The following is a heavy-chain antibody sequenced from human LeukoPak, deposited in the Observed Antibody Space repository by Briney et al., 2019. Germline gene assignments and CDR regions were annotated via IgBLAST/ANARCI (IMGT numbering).Heavy chain of an antibody. CDR3: AKRMGFGVVIMDYYYYMDV. D-gene: IGHD3-3*01. CDR1: GFTFSSYA. V-gene: IGHV3-23*01. J-gene: IGHJ6*03. Sequence: GGSLRLSCAASGFTFSSYAMSWVRQAPGKGLEWVSAISGSGGSTYYADSVKGRFTISRDNSKNTLYLQMNSLRAEDTAVYYCAKRMGFGVVIMDYYYYMDVWGKGTTVTVSS. CDR2: ISGSGGST.